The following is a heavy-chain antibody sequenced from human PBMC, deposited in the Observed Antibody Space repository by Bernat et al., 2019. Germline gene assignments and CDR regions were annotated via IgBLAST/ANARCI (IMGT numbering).Heavy chain of an antibody. CDR2: NKSKTDGGTT. D-gene: IGHD3-10*01. Sequence: EMQLVESGGGLVKPGGSLRLSCAASGFTFSNAWMSWVRQAPGKGLEWVGRNKSKTDGGTTDYAAPVKGRFTISRDDSKNTLYLQMNSLKTEYTAVYYWTTDPAITRVQGVIILPADYWGQGTMVTVSS. CDR3: TTDPAITRVQGVIILPADY. CDR1: GFTFSNAW. J-gene: IGHJ4*02. V-gene: IGHV3-15*01.